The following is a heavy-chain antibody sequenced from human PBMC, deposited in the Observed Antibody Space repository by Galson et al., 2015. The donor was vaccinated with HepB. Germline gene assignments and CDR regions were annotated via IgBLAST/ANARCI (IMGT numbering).Heavy chain of an antibody. Sequence: SETLSLTCTVSGGSISSYYWSWIRQPPGKGLEWLGYIYYSGSTNYNPSLKSRVTISVDTSKNQFSLKLSSVTAADTAVYYCARHFYDFWSEDYHFDYWGQGTLVTVSS. J-gene: IGHJ4*02. CDR1: GGSISSYY. CDR3: ARHFYDFWSEDYHFDY. V-gene: IGHV4-59*08. D-gene: IGHD3-3*01. CDR2: IYYSGST.